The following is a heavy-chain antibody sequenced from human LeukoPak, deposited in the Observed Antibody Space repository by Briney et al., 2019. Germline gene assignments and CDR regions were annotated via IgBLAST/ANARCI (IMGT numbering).Heavy chain of an antibody. CDR3: ARDVDCSSTSRYGGGNSFDP. D-gene: IGHD2-2*01. CDR1: GYTFTTYG. CDR2: FSPYNVNT. Sequence: GSSVTVPCKASGYTFTTYGLSWVRQAPGQGLEWMGWFSPYNVNTNYAQKLQGRVTIITATSTSTAYMELRSLRSDDTGVYYCARDVDCSSTSRYGGGNSFDPWGQATLVTVS. V-gene: IGHV1-18*01. J-gene: IGHJ5*02.